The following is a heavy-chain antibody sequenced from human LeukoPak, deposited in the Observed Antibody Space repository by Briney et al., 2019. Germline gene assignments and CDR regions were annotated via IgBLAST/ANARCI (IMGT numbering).Heavy chain of an antibody. CDR3: ARSRGYYGSGSYYDY. D-gene: IGHD3-10*01. J-gene: IGHJ4*02. CDR1: GDSISSSNCY. V-gene: IGHV4-39*01. CDR2: IYYSGST. Sequence: PSETLSLTCTVSGDSISSSNCYWGWIRQPPGKGLEWIGSIYYSGSTYYNPSLKSRVTISVDTSKNQFSLKLSSVTAADTAVYYCARSRGYYGSGSYYDYWGQGTLVTVSS.